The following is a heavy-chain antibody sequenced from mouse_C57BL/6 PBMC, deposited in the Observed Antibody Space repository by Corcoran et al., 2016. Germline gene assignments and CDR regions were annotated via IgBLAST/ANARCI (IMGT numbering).Heavy chain of an antibody. J-gene: IGHJ2*01. V-gene: IGHV1-80*01. CDR1: GYAFSSYW. CDR3: ARSVLRYYFDY. D-gene: IGHD1-1*01. Sequence: QVQLQQSGAELVKPGASVKISCKASGYAFSSYWMNWVKQRPGNGLEWIGQIYPGDGDTNYNGKFKGKATLTADKSSSTAYMQLSSLTSEDSAVYFCARSVLRYYFDYWGQGTTLTVSS. CDR2: IYPGDGDT.